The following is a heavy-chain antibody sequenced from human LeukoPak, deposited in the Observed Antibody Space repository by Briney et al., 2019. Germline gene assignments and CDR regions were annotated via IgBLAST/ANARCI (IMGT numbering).Heavy chain of an antibody. D-gene: IGHD3-9*01. J-gene: IGHJ5*02. Sequence: SETLSLTCSVSGVSISSRGYWGWIRQHPGKGLEWIGYIDYSGNTYYKLSLQSRVIISVDTSKNQFTLKLNSVTAADTAVYYCATGYGSGWFDAWGQGAVVTVSS. V-gene: IGHV4-31*03. CDR3: ATGYGSGWFDA. CDR1: GVSISSRGY. CDR2: IDYSGNT.